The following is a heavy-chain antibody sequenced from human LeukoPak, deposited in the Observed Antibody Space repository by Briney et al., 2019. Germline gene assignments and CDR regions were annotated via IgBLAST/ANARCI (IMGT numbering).Heavy chain of an antibody. J-gene: IGHJ4*02. CDR3: VTENGRYPEPYYFDY. CDR2: IISNGGST. Sequence: GGSLRLSCSASGFTFSRYALHWVRQAPGKGLEYVSGIISNGGSTNYADSVKGRFTISRDNSKNTLYLQMSSLRPEDTAVYYCVTENGRYPEPYYFDYWGQGTLVTVSS. CDR1: GFTFSRYA. V-gene: IGHV3-64D*06. D-gene: IGHD3-9*01.